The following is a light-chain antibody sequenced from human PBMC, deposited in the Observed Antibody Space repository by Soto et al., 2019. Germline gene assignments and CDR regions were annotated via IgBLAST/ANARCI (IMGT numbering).Light chain of an antibody. V-gene: IGKV4-1*01. Sequence: DIVMTQSPDSLAVSLGERATINCKSSQSVLYRLNNKNYLSWYQQKPGQPPKLLIFWASTRESGVPDRFSGSGSGTDFTLTINNLQAEDVAVYYCQQYYSSPLTFGGGTKVEVK. CDR3: QQYYSSPLT. J-gene: IGKJ4*01. CDR2: WAS. CDR1: QSVLYRLNNKNY.